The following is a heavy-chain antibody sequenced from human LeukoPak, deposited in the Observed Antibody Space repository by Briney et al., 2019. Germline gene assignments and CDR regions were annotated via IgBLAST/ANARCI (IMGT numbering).Heavy chain of an antibody. V-gene: IGHV4-38-2*02. CDR1: GYSISSGYY. D-gene: IGHD4-23*01. J-gene: IGHJ6*03. CDR2: IYHSGST. Sequence: PSETLSLTCTVSGYSISSGYYWGWIRQPPGKGLEWIGSIYHSGSTYYNPSLKSRVTISVDTSKNQFSLKLSSVTAAGTAVYYCARVGTTVVTPGYYYYMDVWGKGTTVTISS. CDR3: ARVGTTVVTPGYYYYMDV.